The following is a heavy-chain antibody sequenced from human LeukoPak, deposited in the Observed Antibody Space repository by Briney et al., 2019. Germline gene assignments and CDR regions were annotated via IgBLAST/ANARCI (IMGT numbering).Heavy chain of an antibody. J-gene: IGHJ4*02. CDR3: AKDIRWVGGTSGCFNY. Sequence: PGGSLRLSCAASGFTFDNYAMSWVRPAPGKGLGWGSDIIGVIEIITYAESVKGRFTPSRANTKNTLFMQMNSLRAEDTAIYYCAKDIRWVGGTSGCFNYWGKGTLVTVSS. CDR2: IIGVIEII. CDR1: GFTFDNYA. V-gene: IGHV3-23*01. D-gene: IGHD1-26*01.